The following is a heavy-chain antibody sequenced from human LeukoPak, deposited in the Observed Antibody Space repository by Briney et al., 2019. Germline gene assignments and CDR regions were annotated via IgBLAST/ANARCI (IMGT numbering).Heavy chain of an antibody. V-gene: IGHV4-4*09. CDR2: IYTIGST. CDR3: ARTVVVTAIHYFDY. Sequence: SEALSLTCTVSGDSISSYYWSWIRQPPGKGLEWIGYIYTIGSTNYNPSLESRVTISVDTSKNHFSLKLSSVTAADTAVYYCARTVVVTAIHYFDYWGQGTLDTVSS. D-gene: IGHD2-21*02. J-gene: IGHJ4*02. CDR1: GDSISSYY.